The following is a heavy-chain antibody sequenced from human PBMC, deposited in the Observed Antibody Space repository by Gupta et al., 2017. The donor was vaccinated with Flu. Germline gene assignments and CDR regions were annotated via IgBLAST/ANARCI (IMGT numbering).Heavy chain of an antibody. CDR3: AKDGPWTASCPYYCYYMDV. Sequence: QMQLVESGGGVVQFGTSLRLSCAASGFTFRSYGMHWVRQAPGKGLEWVADIASDGSHKDYADSVRGRFTISRDNSKNTLSREMDSLRVEETAVYYGAKDGPWTASCPYYCYYMDVGGKGTTVTVSS. CDR2: IASDGSHK. V-gene: IGHV3-30*18. CDR1: GFTFRSYG. J-gene: IGHJ6*03. D-gene: IGHD2-2*01.